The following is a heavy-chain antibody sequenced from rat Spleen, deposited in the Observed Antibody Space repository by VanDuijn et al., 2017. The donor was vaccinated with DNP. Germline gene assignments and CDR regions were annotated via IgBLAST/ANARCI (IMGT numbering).Heavy chain of an antibody. CDR1: GFTFNEYW. CDR2: INTDGGSS. V-gene: IGHV5-58*01. J-gene: IGHJ2*01. Sequence: EVQLVETGGGLVKSGRSLKLSCVASGFTFNEYWMYWVRQAPGKGLEWLASINTDGGSSDYPDSVKGRFTISIDNAGNTIYLQMNSLRSEDMATYYCLRWNSGHFDYWGQGVMVTVSS. CDR3: LRWNSGHFDY. D-gene: IGHD4-3*01.